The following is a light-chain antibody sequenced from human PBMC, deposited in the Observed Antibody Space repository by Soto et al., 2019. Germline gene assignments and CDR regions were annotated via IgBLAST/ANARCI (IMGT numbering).Light chain of an antibody. CDR2: DVS. J-gene: IGKJ4*01. Sequence: DVQMTQSPSTLSASVGDRVTITCRASQSINTLLAWYQQKPGQAPKFLIYDVSTLESGVPSRFRGSGSGTEFTLTISSLQPEDFATYYCQQYDSYPLTFGGGTKVDI. CDR3: QQYDSYPLT. V-gene: IGKV1-5*01. CDR1: QSINTL.